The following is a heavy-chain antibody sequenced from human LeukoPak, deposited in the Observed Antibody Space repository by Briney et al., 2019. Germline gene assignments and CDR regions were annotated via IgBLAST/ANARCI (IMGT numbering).Heavy chain of an antibody. CDR3: ARKLRSYSSSWYGYGMDV. V-gene: IGHV4-34*01. CDR1: GGSFSGYY. Sequence: PSETLSLTCAVYGGSFSGYYWSWIRQPPGKGLEWIGEINHSGSTNYNPSLKSRVTISVDTSKNQFSLKLSSVTAADTAVYYCARKLRSYSSSWYGYGMDVWGQGTTVTVSS. CDR2: INHSGST. J-gene: IGHJ6*02. D-gene: IGHD6-13*01.